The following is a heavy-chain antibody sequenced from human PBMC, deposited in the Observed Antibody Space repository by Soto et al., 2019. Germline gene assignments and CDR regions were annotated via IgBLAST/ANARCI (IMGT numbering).Heavy chain of an antibody. V-gene: IGHV6-1*01. CDR1: GDSVSSNSAA. D-gene: IGHD6-13*01. CDR3: ARDHSSWFTERGYYYYGMDV. J-gene: IGHJ6*02. Sequence: SQTLSLTCAISGDSVSSNSAAWNWIRQPPSRGLEWLGRTYYRSKWYNDYAVSVKSRITINPDTSKNQFSLQLNSVTPEDTAVYYCARDHSSWFTERGYYYYGMDVWGQGTTVTVSS. CDR2: TYYRSKWYN.